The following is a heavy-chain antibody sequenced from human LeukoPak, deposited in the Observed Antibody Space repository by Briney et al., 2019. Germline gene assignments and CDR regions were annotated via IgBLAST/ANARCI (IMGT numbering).Heavy chain of an antibody. V-gene: IGHV4-30-2*01. Sequence: PSQTLSLTCAVSGGSISSGGYSWRWIRQPPGKGLEWIGYIYHSGSTYYNPSLKSRVTISVDRSKNQFSLKLGSVTAADTAVYYCARGKLGDFWSGYYHGNWFDPWGQGTLVTVSS. CDR3: ARGKLGDFWSGYYHGNWFDP. CDR1: GGSISSGGYS. CDR2: IYHSGST. J-gene: IGHJ5*02. D-gene: IGHD3-3*01.